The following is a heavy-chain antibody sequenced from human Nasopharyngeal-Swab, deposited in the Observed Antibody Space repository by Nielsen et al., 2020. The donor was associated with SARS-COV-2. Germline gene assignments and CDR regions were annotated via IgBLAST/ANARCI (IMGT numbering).Heavy chain of an antibody. Sequence: ETLSLTCTVSGGSISSYYWSWIRQPPGKGLEWLGYIYHTGATKYNPSLRSRVSISADTSKNQFSLKLNSLTAADTAIYYCARTYNSDWTGWFDPWGQGTLVTVSS. V-gene: IGHV4-59*13. CDR1: GGSISSYY. CDR2: IYHTGAT. J-gene: IGHJ5*02. CDR3: ARTYNSDWTGWFDP. D-gene: IGHD2-21*02.